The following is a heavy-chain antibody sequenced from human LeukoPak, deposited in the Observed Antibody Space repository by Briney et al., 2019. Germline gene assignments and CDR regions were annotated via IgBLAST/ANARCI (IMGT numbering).Heavy chain of an antibody. CDR3: ARDYGGNSDAFDI. V-gene: IGHV1-2*02. D-gene: IGHD4-23*01. Sequence: ASVKVSCKASGGTFTNYAISWVRQAPGQGLEWMGWINPNSGGTNYAQKFQGRVTMTRDTSISTAYMELSRLRSDDTAVYYCARDYGGNSDAFDIWGQGTMVTVSS. CDR2: INPNSGGT. J-gene: IGHJ3*02. CDR1: GGTFTNYA.